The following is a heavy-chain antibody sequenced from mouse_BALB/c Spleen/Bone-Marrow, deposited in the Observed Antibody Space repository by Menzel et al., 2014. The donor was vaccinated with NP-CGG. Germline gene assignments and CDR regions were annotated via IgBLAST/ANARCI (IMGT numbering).Heavy chain of an antibody. Sequence: EVQRVESGPGLGKPSQSLSLTCTVTGYSITSDYAWNWIRQFPGNKLEWMGYISYSGSTSYNPSLKSRISITRDTSKNQFFLQLNSVTTEDTATYYCARGVPDYWGQGTTLTVSS. J-gene: IGHJ2*01. CDR2: ISYSGST. CDR3: ARGVPDY. CDR1: GYSITSDYA. V-gene: IGHV3-2*02.